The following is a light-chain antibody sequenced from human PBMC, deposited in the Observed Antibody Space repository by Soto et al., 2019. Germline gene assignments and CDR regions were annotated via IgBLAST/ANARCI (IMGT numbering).Light chain of an antibody. Sequence: QAVVTQPPSVSGAPGQRVTISCTGSSSNIGTGYDVHWYQHLPGTAHQLLIYGNINRPSGVPDRFSGSRSGTSASLAITGLQAEDEADYYCQSYDSSLSGWVFGGGTKLTVL. CDR3: QSYDSSLSGWV. CDR2: GNI. V-gene: IGLV1-40*01. J-gene: IGLJ3*02. CDR1: SSNIGTGYD.